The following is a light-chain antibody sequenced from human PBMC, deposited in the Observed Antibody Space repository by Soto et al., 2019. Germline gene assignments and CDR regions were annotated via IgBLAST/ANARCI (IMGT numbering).Light chain of an antibody. Sequence: EIVLRDSPATLSLSPGERATLSCMSSQSVSSYLAWYQQKPGQAPRLLIYDASNRATGIPARFSGSGSGTDFTLTISSLEPEDFAVYYCQQRSNWPPITFGQGTRLE. CDR2: DAS. J-gene: IGKJ5*01. CDR3: QQRSNWPPIT. CDR1: QSVSSY. V-gene: IGKV3-11*01.